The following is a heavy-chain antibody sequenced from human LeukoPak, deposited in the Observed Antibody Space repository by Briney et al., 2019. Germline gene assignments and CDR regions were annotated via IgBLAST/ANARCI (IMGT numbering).Heavy chain of an antibody. CDR2: ISSNGGST. CDR3: AREVDYGGYFDY. J-gene: IGHJ4*02. V-gene: IGHV3-64*02. Sequence: PGGSLRLSCAASGFTFSSYAMHWVRQAPGKGLEYVSAISSNGGSTYYADSVKGRSTISRDNSKNTLYLQMGSLRAEDMAVYYCAREVDYGGYFDYWGQGTLVTVSS. D-gene: IGHD4-23*01. CDR1: GFTFSSYA.